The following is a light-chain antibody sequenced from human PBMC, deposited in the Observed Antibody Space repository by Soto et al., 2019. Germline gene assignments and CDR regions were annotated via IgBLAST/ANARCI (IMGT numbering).Light chain of an antibody. CDR3: CSYAGSSTVL. CDR2: EVT. J-gene: IGLJ2*01. V-gene: IGLV2-23*02. CDR1: SSDVGSYNL. Sequence: QSALTQPASVSGSPGQSITISCTGTSSDVGSYNLVSWYQQYPGKAPKLMIYEVTNRPSGVSNRFSGSKSGNTASLTISGLQAEDEADYYCCSYAGSSTVLFGGGTKLTVL.